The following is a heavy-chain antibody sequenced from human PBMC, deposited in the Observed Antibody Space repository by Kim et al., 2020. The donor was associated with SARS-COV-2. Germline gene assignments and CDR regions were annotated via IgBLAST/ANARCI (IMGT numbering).Heavy chain of an antibody. Sequence: GGSLRLSCAASGFTFSSYGMHWVRQAPGKGLEWVAVISYDGSNKYYADSVKGRFTISRDNSKNTLYLQMNSLRAEDTAVYYCAKDGIEPYCSGGSCYSGYLGYWGQGTLVTVSS. D-gene: IGHD2-15*01. V-gene: IGHV3-30*18. CDR3: AKDGIEPYCSGGSCYSGYLGY. CDR2: ISYDGSNK. CDR1: GFTFSSYG. J-gene: IGHJ4*02.